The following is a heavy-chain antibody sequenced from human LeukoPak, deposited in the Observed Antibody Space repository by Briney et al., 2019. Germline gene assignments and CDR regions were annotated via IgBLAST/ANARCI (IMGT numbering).Heavy chain of an antibody. Sequence: SGKVSCKASGYTFTSYGISWVRQAPGQGLEWMGRIIPILGIANYAQKFQGRVTITADKSTSTAYMELSSLRSEDTAVYYCARDPPDYYDSSGYYRRDAFDIWGQGTMVTVSS. D-gene: IGHD3-22*01. J-gene: IGHJ3*02. CDR3: ARDPPDYYDSSGYYRRDAFDI. CDR1: GYTFTSYG. CDR2: IIPILGIA. V-gene: IGHV1-69*04.